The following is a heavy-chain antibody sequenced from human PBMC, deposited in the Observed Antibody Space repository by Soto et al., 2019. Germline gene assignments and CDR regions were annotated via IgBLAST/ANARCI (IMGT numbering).Heavy chain of an antibody. CDR1: GFTFSSYG. CDR2: ISYDGSNK. V-gene: IGHV3-30*03. Sequence: PGGSLRLSCAASGFTFSSYGMHWVRQAPGKGLEWVVVISYDGSNKYYADSVKGRFTISRDNSKNTLYLQMNSLRAEDTAVYYCASDRGYMDVWGKGTTVTVSS. J-gene: IGHJ6*03. CDR3: ASDRGYMDV.